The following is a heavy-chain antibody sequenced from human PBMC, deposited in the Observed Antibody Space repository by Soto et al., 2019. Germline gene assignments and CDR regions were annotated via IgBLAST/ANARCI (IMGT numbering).Heavy chain of an antibody. D-gene: IGHD6-13*01. CDR3: AKCPGVAAAGPPFDP. Sequence: PGGSLGLSGAPAGFTFSSNGIHWVRKAQGKGLEWVAVISYDGSNRYYADSVKGRFTISRDNSKNTLYLQMNSLTAEDMAVYYCAKCPGVAAAGPPFDPWGQGTLVTVSS. CDR2: ISYDGSNR. CDR1: GFTFSSNG. J-gene: IGHJ5*02. V-gene: IGHV3-30*18.